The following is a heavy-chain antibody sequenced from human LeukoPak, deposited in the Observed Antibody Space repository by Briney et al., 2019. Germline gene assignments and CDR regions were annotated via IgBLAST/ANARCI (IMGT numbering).Heavy chain of an antibody. CDR2: ITGSGGDT. CDR3: AKGSRDSRPYYFDF. CDR1: GFTFDNYV. Sequence: GGSLRLSCAASGFTFDNYVMSWVRQAPGKGLEWVSAITGSGGDTYHADSVKGRFTISRDNSKNTLYLQMNSLRAEDTAVYYCAKGSRDSRPYYFDFWGQEILVTVSS. D-gene: IGHD5-24*01. V-gene: IGHV3-23*01. J-gene: IGHJ4*02.